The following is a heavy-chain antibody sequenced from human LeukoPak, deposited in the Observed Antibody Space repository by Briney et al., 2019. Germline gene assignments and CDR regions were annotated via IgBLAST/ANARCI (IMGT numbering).Heavy chain of an antibody. J-gene: IGHJ3*02. Sequence: ASVKVSCKASGYTFTSYYMHWVRQAPGQGLEWMGIINPSGGSTSYAQKFQGRVTMTRDTSTSTVYMELSSLRSEDTAVYYCARAMVRGVITDAFDIWGQGTMVTVSS. D-gene: IGHD3-10*01. V-gene: IGHV1-46*01. CDR3: ARAMVRGVITDAFDI. CDR2: INPSGGST. CDR1: GYTFTSYY.